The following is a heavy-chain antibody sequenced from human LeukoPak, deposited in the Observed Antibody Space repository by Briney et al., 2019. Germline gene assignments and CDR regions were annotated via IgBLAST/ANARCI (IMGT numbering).Heavy chain of an antibody. CDR2: IIPILGIA. J-gene: IGHJ4*02. CDR3: ARDIGVSYPAADY. CDR1: GGTFSSYT. Sequence: SVKVSCKASGGTFSSYTISWVRQAPGQGLEWMGRIIPILGIANYAQKFQGRVTITADKSTSTAYMELSSLRSEDTAVYYCARDIGVSYPAADYWGQGTLVTVSS. V-gene: IGHV1-69*04. D-gene: IGHD1-26*01.